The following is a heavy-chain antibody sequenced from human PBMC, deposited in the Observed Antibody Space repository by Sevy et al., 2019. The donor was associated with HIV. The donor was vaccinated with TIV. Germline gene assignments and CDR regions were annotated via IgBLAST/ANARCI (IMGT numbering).Heavy chain of an antibody. J-gene: IGHJ4*02. CDR2: ISSSSSTI. Sequence: GGSLRLSCAASGFTFSSYSMNWVRQAPGKGLEWVSYISSSSSTIYYADSVKGRFTISRDNAKNSLYLQMNSLRDEDTAVYYCARAGLLWFGELTSFDHWGQGTLVTVSS. D-gene: IGHD3-10*01. CDR1: GFTFSSYS. CDR3: ARAGLLWFGELTSFDH. V-gene: IGHV3-48*02.